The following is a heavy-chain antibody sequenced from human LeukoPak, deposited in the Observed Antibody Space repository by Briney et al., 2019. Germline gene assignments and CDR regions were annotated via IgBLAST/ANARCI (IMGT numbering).Heavy chain of an antibody. D-gene: IGHD6-19*01. CDR2: ISKDGGFK. J-gene: IGHJ3*02. CDR1: GFTFSSYN. CDR3: TRGEYSSFWSTAGAFDI. V-gene: IGHV3-30*03. Sequence: PGRSLRLSCAASGFTFSSYNLHWVRQAPGKGLEWVAVISKDGGFKYYADSVKGRFTISRDNSKNTFYLQMNSLIIEDTAVYYCTRGEYSSFWSTAGAFDIWGQGTMVTVSS.